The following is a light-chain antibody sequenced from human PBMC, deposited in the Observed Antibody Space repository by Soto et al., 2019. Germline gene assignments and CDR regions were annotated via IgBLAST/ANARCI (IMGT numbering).Light chain of an antibody. CDR3: MQALQTPLT. J-gene: IGKJ4*01. V-gene: IGKV2-28*01. Sequence: DIVIIRSTLSLPVTPGEPASISCRSSQSLLHSNGYNYLDSYLQKPGQSPQLLIYLGSNRASGVPDRFSGSGSGTDFTLKISRVEAEDVGVYYCMQALQTPLTFGGGTKVEIK. CDR2: LGS. CDR1: QSLLHSNGYNY.